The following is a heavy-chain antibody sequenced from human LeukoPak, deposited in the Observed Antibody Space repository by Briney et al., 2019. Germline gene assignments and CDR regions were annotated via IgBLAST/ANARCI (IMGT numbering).Heavy chain of an antibody. CDR1: GGSISSSSYY. V-gene: IGHV4-39*01. CDR2: IYYSGST. Sequence: SETLSLTCTVSGGSISSSSYYWGWIRQPPGKGLEWIGSIYYSGSTYYNPSLKSRVTISVDTSKNQFSLKLSSVTAADTAVYYCASGSIAARKIDYWGQGTLVSVSS. D-gene: IGHD6-6*01. J-gene: IGHJ4*02. CDR3: ASGSIAARKIDY.